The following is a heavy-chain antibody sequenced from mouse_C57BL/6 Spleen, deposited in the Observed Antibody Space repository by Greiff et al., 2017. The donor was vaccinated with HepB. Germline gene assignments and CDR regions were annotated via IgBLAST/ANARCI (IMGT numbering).Heavy chain of an antibody. Sequence: QVQLQQSGAELVRPGASVTLSCKASGYTFTDYEMHWVKQTPVHGLEWIGAIDPETGGTAYNQKFKGKAILTADKSSSTAYMELRSLTSEDSAVYYWTRPTRVTSLFDYWGQGTTLTVSS. CDR1: GYTFTDYE. V-gene: IGHV1-15*01. D-gene: IGHD2-9*01. CDR3: TRPTRVTSLFDY. CDR2: IDPETGGT. J-gene: IGHJ2*01.